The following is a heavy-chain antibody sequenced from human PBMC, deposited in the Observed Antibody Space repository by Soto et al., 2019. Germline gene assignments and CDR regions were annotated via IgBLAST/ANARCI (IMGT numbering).Heavy chain of an antibody. CDR1: GGSVSSGSYY. D-gene: IGHD2-21*02. J-gene: IGHJ4*02. Sequence: QVQLQESGPGLVKPSETLSLTCTVSGGSVSSGSYYWSWIRQPPGKGLEWIGYIYYSGSTNYNPSRKSRVTISGDTSKNQFSLKLSSVTAADTAVYYWARVPRRWLRHIVVVTATQFDYWGQGTLVTVSS. CDR3: ARVPRRWLRHIVVVTATQFDY. V-gene: IGHV4-61*01. CDR2: IYYSGST.